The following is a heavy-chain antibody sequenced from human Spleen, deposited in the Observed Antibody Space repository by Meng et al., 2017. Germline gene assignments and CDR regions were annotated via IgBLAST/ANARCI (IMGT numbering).Heavy chain of an antibody. J-gene: IGHJ5*01. CDR3: ARAVGADALKHMFDS. CDR2: INPNSGGT. Sequence: ASVKVSCKASGYTFTNYAINWLRQAPGQGLEWMGWINPNSGGTNYAQKFQGRVTMTRDTTISTAYMELTRLSSDDTAVHYCARAVGADALKHMFDSWGQGTLVTVDS. V-gene: IGHV1-2*02. CDR1: GYTFTNYA. D-gene: IGHD1-26*01.